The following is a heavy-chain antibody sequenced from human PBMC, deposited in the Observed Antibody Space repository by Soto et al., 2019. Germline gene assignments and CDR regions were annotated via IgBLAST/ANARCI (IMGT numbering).Heavy chain of an antibody. V-gene: IGHV3-21*01. CDR2: ISSNSAYI. J-gene: IGHJ5*02. D-gene: IGHD6-25*01. CDR3: TSDASRESSARGWFDP. Sequence: PGGSLRLSCAASGCTFRSFTMNWVRQAPGKGLEWVSTISSNSAYIYYTDALRGRFTISRDNAKNSLNLQMNSLRAEDTAVYYCTSDASRESSARGWFDPWGPGTLVTAPQ. CDR1: GCTFRSFT.